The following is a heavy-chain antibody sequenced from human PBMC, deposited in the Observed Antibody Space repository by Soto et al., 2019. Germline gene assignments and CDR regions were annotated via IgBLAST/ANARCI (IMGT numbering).Heavy chain of an antibody. Sequence: QVQLQESGPGLVKPSQTLSLTCTVSGGSISSGGYYWIWISQHPGKGLEWIGYIYYSGSTYYNPSIKSRVTISVDPSKNQFSLKLSSVTAADTAVYYCARVGGINWFDPWGQGPRVTVSS. CDR2: IYYSGST. CDR1: GGSISSGGYY. V-gene: IGHV4-31*03. J-gene: IGHJ5*02. D-gene: IGHD1-20*01. CDR3: ARVGGINWFDP.